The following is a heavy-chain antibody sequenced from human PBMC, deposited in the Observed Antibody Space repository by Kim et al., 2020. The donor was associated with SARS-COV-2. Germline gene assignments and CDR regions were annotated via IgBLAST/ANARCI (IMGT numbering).Heavy chain of an antibody. J-gene: IGHJ4*02. CDR1: GGSISSGGYY. D-gene: IGHD4-17*01. CDR2: IYYSGST. Sequence: SETLSLTCTVSGGSISSGGYYWSWIRQHPGKGLEWIGYIYYSGSTYYNPSLKSRVTISVDTSKNQFSLKLSSVTAADTAVYYCARGVHYGGNLEHFDYWGQGTLVTVSS. V-gene: IGHV4-31*03. CDR3: ARGVHYGGNLEHFDY.